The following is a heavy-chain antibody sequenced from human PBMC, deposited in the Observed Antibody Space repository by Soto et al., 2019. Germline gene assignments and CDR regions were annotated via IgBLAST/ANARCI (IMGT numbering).Heavy chain of an antibody. CDR3: AKATATGGGAFDI. J-gene: IGHJ3*02. CDR2: ILVDGRT. D-gene: IGHD2-8*02. Sequence: GGSLILSCAASGFICSSYDMSWVRQAPGKGLEWVSTILVDGRTFYVDSVKGRFTISRDNSKNTVYLQMNSLTAGDTALYYCAKATATGGGAFDICGQGTMVTVSS. CDR1: GFICSSYD. V-gene: IGHV3-23*01.